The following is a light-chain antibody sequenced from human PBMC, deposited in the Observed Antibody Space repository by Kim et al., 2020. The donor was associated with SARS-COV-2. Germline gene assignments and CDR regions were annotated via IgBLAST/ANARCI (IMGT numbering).Light chain of an antibody. Sequence: ALGQTVRLTCQGDSLRNYYATWYQQRPGQAPTLVLYGKYDRPSGIPDRFSGSASGNTASLTITGAQAEDDADYYCSSRDSTGDHVVFGGGTQLTVL. CDR3: SSRDSTGDHVV. V-gene: IGLV3-19*01. CDR1: SLRNYY. CDR2: GKY. J-gene: IGLJ3*02.